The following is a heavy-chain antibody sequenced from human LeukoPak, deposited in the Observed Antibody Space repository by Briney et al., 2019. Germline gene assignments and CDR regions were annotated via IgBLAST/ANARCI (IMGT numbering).Heavy chain of an antibody. V-gene: IGHV7-4-1*02. CDR1: GYTFISYA. Sequence: ASVKVSCKASGYTFISYAMNWVRQAPGQGLEWMGWINTNTGNPTYAQGFTGRFVFSLDTSVSTAYLQISSLKAEDTAVYYCARGPDIVVVVAATYFDYWGQGTLVTVSS. CDR3: ARGPDIVVVVAATYFDY. CDR2: INTNTGNP. J-gene: IGHJ4*02. D-gene: IGHD2-15*01.